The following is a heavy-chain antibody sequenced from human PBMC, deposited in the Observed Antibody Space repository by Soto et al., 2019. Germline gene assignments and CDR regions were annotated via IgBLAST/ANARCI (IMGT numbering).Heavy chain of an antibody. V-gene: IGHV3-66*01. J-gene: IGHJ6*03. CDR3: ARAIRRGGLYSYYYYMDV. D-gene: IGHD5-12*01. Sequence: LGGSLRLSCAASGFTVSGNYMTWVRQAPGKGLEWVSFIYGGGSTYYADSVKGRFTISRDNSKNMLFLQMNSLEAEDAAVYYCARAIRRGGLYSYYYYMDVWGKGTTVTVSS. CDR2: IYGGGST. CDR1: GFTVSGNY.